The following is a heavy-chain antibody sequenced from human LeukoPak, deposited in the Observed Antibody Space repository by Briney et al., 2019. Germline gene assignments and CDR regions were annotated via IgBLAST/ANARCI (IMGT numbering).Heavy chain of an antibody. D-gene: IGHD3-22*01. CDR3: ARDANYYHSSGFDY. J-gene: IGHJ4*02. Sequence: SETLSLTCTVSGGSISSSSYYWGWNRQPPGKGLEWIGSIYYSGSTYYNPSLKSRVTISVDTSKNQFSLKLSSVTAADTAVYYCARDANYYHSSGFDYWGQGTLVTVSS. CDR1: GGSISSSSYY. CDR2: IYYSGST. V-gene: IGHV4-39*07.